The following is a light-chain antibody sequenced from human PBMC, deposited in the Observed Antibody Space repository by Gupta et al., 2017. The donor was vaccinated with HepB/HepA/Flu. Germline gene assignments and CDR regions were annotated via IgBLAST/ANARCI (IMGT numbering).Light chain of an antibody. CDR3: RRENNWPRT. CDR2: GAS. J-gene: IGKJ1*01. Sequence: EIVMTQSPATLSVSPGERATLSCRASQSVSSNLAWYQQIPGQAPRLLIYGASTRATGIPARFGGSGSGTEFTLTISILRSEDLAIYYCRRENNWPRTFGQGTRLEIK. CDR1: QSVSSN. V-gene: IGKV3-15*01.